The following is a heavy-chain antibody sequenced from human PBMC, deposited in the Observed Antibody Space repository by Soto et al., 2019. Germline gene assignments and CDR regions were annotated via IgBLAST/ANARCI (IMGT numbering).Heavy chain of an antibody. CDR3: TTLPTMVRGVAPFDY. J-gene: IGHJ4*02. CDR2: IKSKTDGGTT. Sequence: GGSLRLSCAASGFTFSNAWMSWVRQAPGKGLEWVGRIKSKTDGGTTDYAAPVKGRFTISRDDSKNTLYLQMNSLKTEDTAVYYCTTLPTMVRGVAPFDYWGQGTLVTVSS. CDR1: GFTFSNAW. V-gene: IGHV3-15*01. D-gene: IGHD3-10*01.